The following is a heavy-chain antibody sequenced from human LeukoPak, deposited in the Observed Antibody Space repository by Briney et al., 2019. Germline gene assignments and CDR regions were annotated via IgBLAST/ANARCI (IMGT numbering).Heavy chain of an antibody. J-gene: IGHJ4*02. CDR1: GFTFSGYE. Sequence: PGGSLRLSCAASGFTFSGYEMNWVRQAPGKGLEWVANIKPDGSQKYYVDSVKGRFTISRDNAKNSLDLQMNSLRAEDTAVYYCARGLSWYCSSTSCYSAYLDYWGQGTLVTVSS. CDR2: IKPDGSQK. CDR3: ARGLSWYCSSTSCYSAYLDY. D-gene: IGHD2-2*01. V-gene: IGHV3-7*04.